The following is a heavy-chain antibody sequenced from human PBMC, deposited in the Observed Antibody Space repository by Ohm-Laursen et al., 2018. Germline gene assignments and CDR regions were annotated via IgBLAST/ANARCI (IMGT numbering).Heavy chain of an antibody. V-gene: IGHV3-21*01. Sequence: SLRLSCSAFGFTFSSYSMNWVRQAPGKGLEWVSSISSSSSYIYYADSVKGRFTISRDNAKNTLYLQMNSLRAEDTAVYYCARDSSSWYEPLGYFDYWGQGTLVTVSS. D-gene: IGHD6-13*01. CDR2: ISSSSSYI. J-gene: IGHJ4*02. CDR3: ARDSSSWYEPLGYFDY. CDR1: GFTFSSYS.